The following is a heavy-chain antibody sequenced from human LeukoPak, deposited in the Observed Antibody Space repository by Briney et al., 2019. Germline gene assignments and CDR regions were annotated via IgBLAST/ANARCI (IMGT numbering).Heavy chain of an antibody. J-gene: IGHJ4*02. CDR1: GYTLTELS. Sequence: ASVKVSCKVSGYTLTELSVHWVRQAPGKGLEWMGNFDPKDGDTIYAQRFQGRVTMTEDTSTHTAYMELSSLRSEDTAVYYCARWSGVLRYFDWRRSRYYFDYWGQGTLVTVSS. V-gene: IGHV1-24*01. CDR3: ARWSGVLRYFDWRRSRYYFDY. D-gene: IGHD3-9*01. CDR2: FDPKDGDT.